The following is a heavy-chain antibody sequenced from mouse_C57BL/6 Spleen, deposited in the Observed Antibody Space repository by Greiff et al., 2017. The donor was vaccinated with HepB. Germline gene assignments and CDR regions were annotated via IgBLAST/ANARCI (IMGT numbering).Heavy chain of an antibody. CDR2: IYPGNSDT. D-gene: IGHD2-5*01. CDR3: TRDRAYYSNYGFAY. Sequence: VHVKQSGTVLARPGASVKMSCKTSGYTFTSYWMHWVKQRPGQGLEWIGAIYPGNSDTSYNQKFKGKAKLTAVTSASTAYMELSSLTNEDSAVYYCTRDRAYYSNYGFAYWGQGTLVTVSA. V-gene: IGHV1-5*01. J-gene: IGHJ3*01. CDR1: GYTFTSYW.